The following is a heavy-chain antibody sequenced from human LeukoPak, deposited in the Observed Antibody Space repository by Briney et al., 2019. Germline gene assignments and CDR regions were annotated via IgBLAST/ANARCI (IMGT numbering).Heavy chain of an antibody. Sequence: GRSLRLSCAASGFTFSSYGMHWVRQAPGKGLEWVAVIWYDGSNKYYADSVKGRFTISRDNSKNTLYLQMNSLRAEDTAEYYCAKAYYYGSGGYVAFDIWGQGTMVTVSS. V-gene: IGHV3-33*06. CDR3: AKAYYYGSGGYVAFDI. CDR2: IWYDGSNK. J-gene: IGHJ3*02. D-gene: IGHD3-22*01. CDR1: GFTFSSYG.